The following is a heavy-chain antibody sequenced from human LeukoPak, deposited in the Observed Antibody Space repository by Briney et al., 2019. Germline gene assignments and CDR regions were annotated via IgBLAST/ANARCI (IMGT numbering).Heavy chain of an antibody. CDR3: ARRGYSYAYFDY. CDR2: IYYSGST. D-gene: IGHD5-18*01. V-gene: IGHV4-59*12. Sequence: PSETLSLTCTVSGGSIGYYYWSWIRQPPGKGLEWIGDIYYSGSTNYNPSLKSRVTISVDTSKNQFSLRLSSVTAADTAVYYCARRGYSYAYFDYWGQGTLVTVSS. J-gene: IGHJ4*02. CDR1: GGSIGYYY.